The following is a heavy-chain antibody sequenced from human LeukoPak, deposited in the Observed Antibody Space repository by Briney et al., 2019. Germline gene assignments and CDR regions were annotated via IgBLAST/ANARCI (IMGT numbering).Heavy chain of an antibody. CDR1: GFTFSSYG. J-gene: IGHJ4*02. CDR3: AKDYGPDSIVATTADY. Sequence: PGRSLRLSCAASGFTFSSYGMHWVRQAPGKGLEWVAVIWYDGSNKYYAGSVKGRFTISRDNSKNTLYLQMNSLRAEDTAVYYCAKDYGPDSIVATTADYWGQGTLVTVSS. D-gene: IGHD5-12*01. CDR2: IWYDGSNK. V-gene: IGHV3-33*06.